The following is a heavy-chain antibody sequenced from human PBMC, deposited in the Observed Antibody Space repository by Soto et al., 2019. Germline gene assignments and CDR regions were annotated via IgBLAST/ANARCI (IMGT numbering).Heavy chain of an antibody. V-gene: IGHV4-34*01. CDR1: GGSFSGYY. D-gene: IGHD5-18*01. Sequence: QVQLQQWGAGLLKPSETLSLTCAVYGGSFSGYYWSWIRQPPGKGLEWIGEINHSGSTNYNPSLKSRVTISVDTSKNQFSLKLSSVTAADTSVYYCARKVPRQRFDPWGQGTLVTVSS. CDR2: INHSGST. J-gene: IGHJ5*02. CDR3: ARKVPRQRFDP.